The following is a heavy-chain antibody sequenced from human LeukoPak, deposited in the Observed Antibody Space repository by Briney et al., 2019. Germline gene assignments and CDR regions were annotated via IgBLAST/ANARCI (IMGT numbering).Heavy chain of an antibody. V-gene: IGHV4-4*07. Sequence: SETLSLTCTVSGGSISSYYWSWIRQPAGKGLEWIGRIYISGSTNYNPSLKSRVTMSVDTSKNQFSLKLSSVTAADTAVYYCARDSGTWNDGGFDYWGQGTLVTVSS. CDR1: GGSISSYY. CDR2: IYISGST. J-gene: IGHJ4*02. CDR3: ARDSGTWNDGGFDY. D-gene: IGHD1-1*01.